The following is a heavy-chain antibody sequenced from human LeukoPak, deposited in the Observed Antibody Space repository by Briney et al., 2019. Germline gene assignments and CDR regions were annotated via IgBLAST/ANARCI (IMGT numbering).Heavy chain of an antibody. CDR3: AKLPLGSNYGGGAY. CDR2: ISGSGSGT. V-gene: IGHV3-23*01. CDR1: GFPFSSYE. J-gene: IGHJ4*02. D-gene: IGHD3-10*01. Sequence: GGSLRLSCAASGFPFSSYEMNWVRQAPGKGLEWVSAISGSGSGTYYADSVKGRFTISRDNSKNTLYLQTNSLRAEDTAVYYCAKLPLGSNYGGGAYWGQGTLVTVSS.